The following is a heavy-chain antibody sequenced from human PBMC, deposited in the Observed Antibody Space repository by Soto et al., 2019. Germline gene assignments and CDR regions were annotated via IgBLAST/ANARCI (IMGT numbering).Heavy chain of an antibody. CDR2: IYYSGST. J-gene: IGHJ6*04. V-gene: IGHV4-59*01. D-gene: IGHD3-3*01. Sequence: SETLSLTCTVSGGSISSYYWSWIRQPPGKGLEWIGYIYYSGSTNYNPSLKSRVTISVDTSKNQFSLKLSSVTAADTAVYYCARDFSGMDVWGKGTPVTVSS. CDR3: ARDFSGMDV. CDR1: GGSISSYY.